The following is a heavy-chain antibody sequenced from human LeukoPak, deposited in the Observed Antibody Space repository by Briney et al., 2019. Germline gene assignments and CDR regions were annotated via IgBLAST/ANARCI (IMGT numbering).Heavy chain of an antibody. J-gene: IGHJ1*01. V-gene: IGHV3-43*02. CDR1: GFTFCNYA. CDR2: ISGDGGST. Sequence: GGSLRLSCAASGFTFCNYALHWGRQAPGKGLEWVSLISGDGGSTYYADSMKGRFTISRDNSKNSLYLQMNSLRTEDTALYYCARDSQEFFQHWGQGTLVTVSS. CDR3: ARDSQEFFQH.